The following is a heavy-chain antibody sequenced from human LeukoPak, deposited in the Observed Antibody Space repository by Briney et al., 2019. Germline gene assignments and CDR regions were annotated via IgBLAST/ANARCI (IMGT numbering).Heavy chain of an antibody. Sequence: SETLSLTCTVSGGSISGYYWSWIRQPPGKGLECIGYIYYSGSTNYNPSLKSRVTISVDTPRNQFSLKLTSVTAADTAVYYCAKVSDRDSSGYYWGFEYWGQGTLVTVSS. CDR3: AKVSDRDSSGYYWGFEY. CDR1: GGSISGYY. CDR2: IYYSGST. D-gene: IGHD3-22*01. J-gene: IGHJ4*02. V-gene: IGHV4-59*08.